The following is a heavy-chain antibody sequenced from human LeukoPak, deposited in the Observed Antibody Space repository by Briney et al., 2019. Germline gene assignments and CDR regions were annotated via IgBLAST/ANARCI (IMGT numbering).Heavy chain of an antibody. J-gene: IGHJ4*02. Sequence: KSSETLSLTCAVYGGSFSGYYWSWIRQPPGKGLEWIGEINHSGSTNYNPSLKSRVTISVDTSKNQFSLKLSSVTAADTAVYYCARDAAMVPNDYYFDYWGQGTLVTVSS. CDR1: GGSFSGYY. D-gene: IGHD5-18*01. V-gene: IGHV4-34*01. CDR2: INHSGST. CDR3: ARDAAMVPNDYYFDY.